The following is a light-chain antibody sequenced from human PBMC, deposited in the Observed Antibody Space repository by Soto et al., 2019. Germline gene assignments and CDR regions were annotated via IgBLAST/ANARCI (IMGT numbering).Light chain of an antibody. CDR2: GAS. V-gene: IGKV3-20*01. J-gene: IGKJ2*01. Sequence: ETVLTQSPGTLSLSPGERATLSCRASQSVSNKYLVWYQQKPGQAPRLLIYGASSRATGIPDRFSGSGSGTHFTLTISRLEPEDFAVYYCQQCDSSPFTFGQGTKLEIK. CDR3: QQCDSSPFT. CDR1: QSVSNKY.